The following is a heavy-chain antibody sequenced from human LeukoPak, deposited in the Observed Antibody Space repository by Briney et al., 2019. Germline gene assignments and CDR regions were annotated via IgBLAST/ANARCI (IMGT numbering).Heavy chain of an antibody. Sequence: SDTLTLTCTVSGGSFSNYFWSWIRQPAGKRLEWIGRIYASGSTNCNPSLESRVTMSIDMSMIQVALHLTSLTAADTAVYFCARDWGNVWGQGTTVTVSS. J-gene: IGHJ6*02. V-gene: IGHV4-4*07. CDR3: ARDWGNV. CDR1: GGSFSNYF. CDR2: IYASGST. D-gene: IGHD3-16*01.